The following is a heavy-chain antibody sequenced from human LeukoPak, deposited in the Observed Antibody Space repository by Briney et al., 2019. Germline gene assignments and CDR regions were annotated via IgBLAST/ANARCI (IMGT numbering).Heavy chain of an antibody. Sequence: GGSLRLSCAASGFTFSNAWVSWVRQAPGKGLEWVGRIKSKTDVGTTNYAAPVEGRFTISRDDTKNTLYLQMNSLKTEDTAVYYCTTGPALYYYDSSADYWGQGTLVTVSS. CDR1: GFTFSNAW. J-gene: IGHJ4*02. V-gene: IGHV3-15*01. D-gene: IGHD3-22*01. CDR3: TTGPALYYYDSSADY. CDR2: IKSKTDVGTT.